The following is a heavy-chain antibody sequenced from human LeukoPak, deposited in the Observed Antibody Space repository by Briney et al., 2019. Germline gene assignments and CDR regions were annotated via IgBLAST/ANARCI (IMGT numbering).Heavy chain of an antibody. CDR1: GYTFTGYY. J-gene: IGHJ6*02. V-gene: IGHV1-2*02. D-gene: IGHD2-2*01. CDR2: INPNSGGT. CDR3: ARDLPAVVSRYCSSTSCYLGGMDV. Sequence: GASVKVSCKASGYTFTGYYMHWVRQAPGQGLEWMGWINPNSGGTNYAQKFQGRVTMTRDTPISTAYMELSRLRSDDTAVYYCARDLPAVVSRYCSSTSCYLGGMDVWGQGTTVTVSS.